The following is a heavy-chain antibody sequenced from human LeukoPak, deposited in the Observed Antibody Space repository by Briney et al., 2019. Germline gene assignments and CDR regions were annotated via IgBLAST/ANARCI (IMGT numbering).Heavy chain of an antibody. D-gene: IGHD3-22*01. CDR1: GFTFSRYW. J-gene: IGHJ1*01. Sequence: GGSLRLSCEASGFTFSRYWMHWVRQAPGKELVWVSRIKSDGKTNYADSVKGRFTISRDNAKNTVSLQMDSLRAEDTGVYYCARAPSEVGGYYPEYFRHWGQGTPVTVSS. CDR3: ARAPSEVGGYYPEYFRH. V-gene: IGHV3-74*01. CDR2: IKSDGKT.